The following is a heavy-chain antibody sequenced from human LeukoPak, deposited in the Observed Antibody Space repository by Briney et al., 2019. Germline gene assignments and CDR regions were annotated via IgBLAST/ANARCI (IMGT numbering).Heavy chain of an antibody. CDR1: GFTFSSYS. CDR3: ARGAGSDAFDI. J-gene: IGHJ3*02. Sequence: GGSLRLSCAASGFTFSSYSMNWVRQAPGKGLEWVSSISSSSSYIYYADSVKGRFTISRDNAKNSLYLQMNSLRAEDTAVYYCARGAGSDAFDIWGQGTMVTVSS. CDR2: ISSSSSYI. V-gene: IGHV3-21*01.